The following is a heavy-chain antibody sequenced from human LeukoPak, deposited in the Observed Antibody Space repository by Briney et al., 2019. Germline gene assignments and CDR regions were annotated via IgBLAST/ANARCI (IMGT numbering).Heavy chain of an antibody. CDR1: GFTFNTYA. CDR3: VTVGMTSIWSYLRFDP. Sequence: PGGSLRLSCAASGFTFNTYAMSWVRQAPGKGLEWVSGIVGSGVSTYYADSVKGRFTISRDNSKNTLYLQMSSLRAEDTAVYYCVTVGMTSIWSYLRFDPRGQGTLVSVSS. D-gene: IGHD1-26*01. CDR2: IVGSGVST. J-gene: IGHJ5*02. V-gene: IGHV3-23*01.